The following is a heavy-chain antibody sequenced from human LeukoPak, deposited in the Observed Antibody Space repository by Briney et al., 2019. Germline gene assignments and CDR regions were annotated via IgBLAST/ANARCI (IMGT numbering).Heavy chain of an antibody. CDR3: ARGVPYYYDSSGYP. D-gene: IGHD3-22*01. CDR2: IYYSGST. CDR1: GGSISSYY. V-gene: IGHV4-59*12. J-gene: IGHJ5*02. Sequence: SETLSLTCTVSGGSISSYYWSWIRQPPGKGLEWIGYIYYSGSTYYNPSLKSRVTISVDTSKNQFSLKLSSVTAADTAVYYCARGVPYYYDSSGYPWGQGTLVTVSS.